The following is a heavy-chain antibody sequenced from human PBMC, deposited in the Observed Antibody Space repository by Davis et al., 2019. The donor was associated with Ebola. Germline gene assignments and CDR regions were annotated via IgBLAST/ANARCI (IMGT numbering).Heavy chain of an antibody. Sequence: GESLKISCAASGFTFSSFSMSWVRQASGKGLEWVSGISGSGGSTYYADSVKGRFTISRDNSKNTIYLQMNSLRAEDTAVYYCARDPSGGSGWSMGYYGMDVWGKGTTVTVSS. V-gene: IGHV3-23*01. CDR2: ISGSGGST. J-gene: IGHJ6*04. CDR1: GFTFSSFS. CDR3: ARDPSGGSGWSMGYYGMDV. D-gene: IGHD6-19*01.